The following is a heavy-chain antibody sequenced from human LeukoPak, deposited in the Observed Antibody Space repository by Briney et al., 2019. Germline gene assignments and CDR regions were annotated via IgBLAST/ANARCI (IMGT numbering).Heavy chain of an antibody. D-gene: IGHD6-13*01. CDR3: ASEAAAGKRMDV. V-gene: IGHV4-39*01. Sequence: SETLSLTCTVSGGSISSTSYYWGWIRQPPGKGLEWIGSIFYSGNTYYNPSLKSRVTISVDTSKKQFSLNLSSVTAADTAVYYCASEAAAGKRMDVWGKGTTVTVSP. J-gene: IGHJ6*04. CDR2: IFYSGNT. CDR1: GGSISSTSYY.